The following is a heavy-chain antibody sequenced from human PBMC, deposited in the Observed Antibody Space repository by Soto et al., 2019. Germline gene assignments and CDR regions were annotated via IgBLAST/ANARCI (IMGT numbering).Heavy chain of an antibody. CDR3: ARHYYSTAASHY. CDR1: GYSFRSYW. V-gene: IGHV5-10-1*01. Sequence: GESLKISCQASGYSFRSYWISWLRQMPGRGLEWLGRIDGGDSYTKYNPYFEGHVTMSLDESISTAYLQWRSLKASDTATYFCARHYYSTAASHYWGQATVVT. CDR2: IDGGDSYT. J-gene: IGHJ4*02. D-gene: IGHD1-26*01.